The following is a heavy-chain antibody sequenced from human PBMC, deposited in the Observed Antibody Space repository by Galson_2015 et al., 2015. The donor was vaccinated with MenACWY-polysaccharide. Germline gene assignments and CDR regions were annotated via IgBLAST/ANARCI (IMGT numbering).Heavy chain of an antibody. J-gene: IGHJ6*03. D-gene: IGHD2-2*01. CDR2: ISYGGDSQ. V-gene: IGHV3-30*18. CDR1: GFSVSHFG. CDR3: AKVMTYLYQYIDV. Sequence: SLRLSCAASGFSVSHFGMHWVRQAPGKGLKWVAVISYGGDSQYYGDSVRGRFTISTDTSNNTLYLQMTSLTTEDTAVYYCAKVMTYLYQYIDVWGQGTTVIVSS.